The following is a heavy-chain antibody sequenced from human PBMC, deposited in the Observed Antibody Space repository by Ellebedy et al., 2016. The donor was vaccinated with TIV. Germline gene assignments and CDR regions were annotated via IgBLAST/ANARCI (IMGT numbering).Heavy chain of an antibody. V-gene: IGHV3-66*01. CDR3: ARTYYYDSSGYYLAY. CDR1: GFTVSSNY. CDR2: IYSGGST. Sequence: GESLKISCAASGFTVSSNYMSWVRQAPGKGLEWVSVIYSGGSTYYADSVKGRFTISRDNSKNTLYLQMNSLRAEDTAVYYCARTYYYDSSGYYLAYWGQGTLVTVSS. D-gene: IGHD3-22*01. J-gene: IGHJ4*02.